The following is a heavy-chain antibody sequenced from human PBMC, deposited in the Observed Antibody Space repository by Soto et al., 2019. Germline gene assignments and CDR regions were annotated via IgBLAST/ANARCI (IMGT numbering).Heavy chain of an antibody. Sequence: QVQLQESGPGLVKPSETLSLTCTVSGGSISSYYWSWIRQPPGKGLEWTGFIFYSGSTSYNPSLKSRVTISIDTSEYQFYLKLNSVTAADTAVYYCASMIGDPVLSFDSWGQGTLVAVSS. J-gene: IGHJ5*01. CDR2: IFYSGST. D-gene: IGHD3-10*02. CDR1: GGSISSYY. CDR3: ASMIGDPVLSFDS. V-gene: IGHV4-59*01.